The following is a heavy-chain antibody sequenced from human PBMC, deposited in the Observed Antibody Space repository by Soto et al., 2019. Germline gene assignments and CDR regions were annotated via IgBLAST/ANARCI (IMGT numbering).Heavy chain of an antibody. Sequence: GGAPRLSCAAAGFTFSTYGMHRVPQAPGKGLEWVAVIWYDGSNKYYADSVKGRFTISRDNSKNTLHLQMNSLRAEDTAVYYCARVKDNSGRYDYFDYWGQGTLVTVSS. CDR1: GFTFSTYG. CDR2: IWYDGSNK. J-gene: IGHJ4*02. CDR3: ARVKDNSGRYDYFDY. D-gene: IGHD6-19*01. V-gene: IGHV3-33*01.